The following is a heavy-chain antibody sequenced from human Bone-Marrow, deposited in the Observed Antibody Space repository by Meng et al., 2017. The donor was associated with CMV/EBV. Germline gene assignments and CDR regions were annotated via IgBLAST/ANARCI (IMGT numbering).Heavy chain of an antibody. Sequence: SETLSLTCTVSGGSISSSSYYWGWLRQPPGKGLEWIGSIYYSGSTNYNPSLKSRVTISVDTSKNQFSLKLSSVTAADTAVYYCARAQNRGVIDPQKYYFDYWGQGTLVTVSS. CDR3: ARAQNRGVIDPQKYYFDY. D-gene: IGHD2/OR15-2a*01. J-gene: IGHJ4*02. CDR2: IYYSGST. V-gene: IGHV4-39*07. CDR1: GGSISSSSYY.